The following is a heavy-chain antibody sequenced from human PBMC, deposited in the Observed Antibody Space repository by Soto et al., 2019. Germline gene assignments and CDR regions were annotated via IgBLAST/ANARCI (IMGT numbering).Heavy chain of an antibody. Sequence: QVQLVQSGAEVKKPGASVKVSCKASGYTFTSYGISWVRQAPGQGLEWMGWISAHNGNTIYAQKLQGRVTMTTDTSRGTAFMGVGGLRSDGKGVVYCAGGLAPTGYWGQGTPVTGSS. CDR2: ISAHNGNT. D-gene: IGHD1-1*01. V-gene: IGHV1-18*01. CDR3: AGGLAPTGY. CDR1: GYTFTSYG. J-gene: IGHJ4*02.